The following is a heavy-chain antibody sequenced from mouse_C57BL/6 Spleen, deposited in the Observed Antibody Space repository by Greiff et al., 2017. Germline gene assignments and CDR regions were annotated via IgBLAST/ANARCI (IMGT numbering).Heavy chain of an antibody. CDR1: GFTFSSYA. V-gene: IGHV5-4*01. D-gene: IGHD2-12*01. CDR3: ARVYYKYFDV. CDR2: ISDGGSYT. J-gene: IGHJ1*03. Sequence: EVHLVESGGGLVKPGGSLKLSCAASGFTFSSYAMSWVRQTPEKRLEWVATISDGGSYTYYPDNVKGRFTISRDNAKNNLYLQMSHLKSEDTAMYYCARVYYKYFDVWGTGTTVTVSS.